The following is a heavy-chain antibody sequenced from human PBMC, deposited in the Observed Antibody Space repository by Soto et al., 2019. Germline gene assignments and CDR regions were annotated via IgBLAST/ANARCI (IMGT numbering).Heavy chain of an antibody. CDR1: GGSISSYY. CDR3: ERDELYTVTTDYYYYYGMDV. CDR2: IYYSGST. D-gene: IGHD4-4*01. V-gene: IGHV4-59*01. Sequence: QVQLQESGPGLVKPSETLSLTCTVSGGSISSYYWSWIRQPPGKGLEWIGYIYYSGSTNYNPYLKSRVTRAVDTSKNPLSLKLSSVTAADTAVYYCERDELYTVTTDYYYYYGMDVWGQGTTVTVSS. J-gene: IGHJ6*02.